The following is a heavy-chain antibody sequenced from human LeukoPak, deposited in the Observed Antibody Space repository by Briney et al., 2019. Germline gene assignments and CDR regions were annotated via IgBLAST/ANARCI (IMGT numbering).Heavy chain of an antibody. CDR1: GYTFTGYD. Sequence: ASVKVSCKASGYTFTGYDMHWVRQAPGQGLEWMGWINPNSGSTNYAQKFQGRVTMTRDTSISTAYMELSSLRSDDTAVYYCARWGTGKGRRYYYYYMDVWGKGTTVTVSS. J-gene: IGHJ6*03. CDR2: INPNSGST. V-gene: IGHV1-2*02. CDR3: ARWGTGKGRRYYYYYMDV. D-gene: IGHD3-16*01.